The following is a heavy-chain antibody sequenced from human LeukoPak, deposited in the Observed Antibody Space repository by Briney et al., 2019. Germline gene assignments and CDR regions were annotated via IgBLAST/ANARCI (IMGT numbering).Heavy chain of an antibody. CDR2: IIPIFGTA. CDR1: GGTFSSYA. D-gene: IGHD2-21*02. V-gene: IGHV1-69*13. J-gene: IGHJ4*02. Sequence: ASMKVSCKASGGTFSSYAISWVRQAPGQGLEWMGGIIPIFGTANYAQKFQGRVTITADESTSTAYMELSSLRSEDTAVYYCARKAESAYCGGDCYEDYWGQGTLVTVSS. CDR3: ARKAESAYCGGDCYEDY.